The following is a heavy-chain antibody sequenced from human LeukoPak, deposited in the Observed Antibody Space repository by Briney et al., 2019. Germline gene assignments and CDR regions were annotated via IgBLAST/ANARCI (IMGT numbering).Heavy chain of an antibody. CDR1: GFTFSSYS. D-gene: IGHD2-15*01. CDR2: ISSISSTI. CDR3: ARETYCSGGSCYPYYFDY. V-gene: IGHV3-48*01. J-gene: IGHJ4*02. Sequence: PGGSLRLSCAASGFTFSSYSMNWVRQAPGKGLEWVSYISSISSTIYYADSVKGRFTISRDNAKNSLYLQMNSLRAEDTAVYYCARETYCSGGSCYPYYFDYWGQGTLVTVSS.